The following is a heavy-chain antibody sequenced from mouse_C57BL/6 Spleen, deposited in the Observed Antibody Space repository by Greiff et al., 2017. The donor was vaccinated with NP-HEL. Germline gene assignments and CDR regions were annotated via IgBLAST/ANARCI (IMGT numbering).Heavy chain of an antibody. CDR2: ISNGGGST. D-gene: IGHD1-1*01. J-gene: IGHJ3*01. V-gene: IGHV5-12*01. CDR3: ARHVRTTVVEGPAWFAY. CDR1: GFTFSDYY. Sequence: EVQGVESGGGLVQPGGSLKLSCAASGFTFSDYYMYWVRQTPEKRLEWVAYISNGGGSTYYPDTVKGRFTISRDNAKNTLYLQMSRLKSEDTAMYYCARHVRTTVVEGPAWFAYWGQGTLVTVSA.